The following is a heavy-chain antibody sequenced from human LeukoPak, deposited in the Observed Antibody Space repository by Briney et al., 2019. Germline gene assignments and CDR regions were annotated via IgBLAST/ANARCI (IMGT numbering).Heavy chain of an antibody. V-gene: IGHV3-74*01. J-gene: IGHJ4*02. CDR1: RFTFSNCW. CDR2: INSDGSVT. D-gene: IGHD1-26*01. Sequence: GGSLRLSCEASRFTFSNCWMHWVRQAPGEGLVWVSRINSDGSVTRYADSVKSRFTISRDNAKNTVFLQMNSLRTEDTAVYYCARDRGALDYWGQGTLVTVSS. CDR3: ARDRGALDY.